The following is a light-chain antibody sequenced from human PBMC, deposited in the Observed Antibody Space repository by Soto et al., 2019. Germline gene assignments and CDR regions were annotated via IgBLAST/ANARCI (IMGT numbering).Light chain of an antibody. CDR1: QGVXSW. CDR3: QQGNTIPLT. V-gene: IGKV1-5*01. J-gene: IGKJ4*02. Sequence: IQMTQCPSTLSASAGDRCTITCRASQGVXSWLAWDQKKPGKAPKILXYAASSLESGVPSRLSGSGSGTDFTLTISSLQPEDFATYYCQQGNTIPLTFGGGAKVDI. CDR2: AAS.